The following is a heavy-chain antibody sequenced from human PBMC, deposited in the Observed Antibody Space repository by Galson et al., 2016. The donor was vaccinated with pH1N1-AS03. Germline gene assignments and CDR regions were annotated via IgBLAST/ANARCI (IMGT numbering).Heavy chain of an antibody. CDR2: ISSSGSTI. CDR1: RFTFRSYE. CDR3: ARVGVVGPPYGMDV. V-gene: IGHV3-48*03. J-gene: IGHJ6*02. D-gene: IGHD2-15*01. Sequence: SLRLSCAASRFTFRSYEMNWVRQAPGKGLEWVSYISSSGSTIYYADSVKGRSTLSRDNAKNSLYLQMNSLRAEDTAVYYCARVGVVGPPYGMDVWGQGTTVTVSS.